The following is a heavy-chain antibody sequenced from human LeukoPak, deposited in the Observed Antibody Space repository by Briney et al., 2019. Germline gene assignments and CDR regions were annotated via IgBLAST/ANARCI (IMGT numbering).Heavy chain of an antibody. CDR2: INPNSGGT. V-gene: IGHV1-2*02. CDR1: GYTFTGYY. CDR3: ARGSPAVAAQKGDY. D-gene: IGHD6-19*01. J-gene: IGHJ4*02. Sequence: ASVKVSCKASGYTFTGYYMHWVRQAPGQGLEWMGWINPNSGGTNYAQKFQGRVTMTRDTSISTAYMELSSLRSDDTAVYYCARGSPAVAAQKGDYWGQGTLVTVSS.